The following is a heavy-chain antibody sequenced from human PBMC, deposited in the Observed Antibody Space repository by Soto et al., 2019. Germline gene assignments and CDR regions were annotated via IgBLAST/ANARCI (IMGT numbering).Heavy chain of an antibody. CDR2: ISWNSGNI. D-gene: IGHD6-25*01. Sequence: EVQLVESGGGLVQPGRSLRLSCAASGFSFDGYAMNWVRQPPGKGLEWVSGISWNSGNIDYADSVKGRFTISRENAKNYLYLQMNSMRAEDTALYYCVKASTYSSAQGWFDPRGQGTMVTVSS. J-gene: IGHJ5*02. CDR3: VKASTYSSAQGWFDP. V-gene: IGHV3-9*01. CDR1: GFSFDGYA.